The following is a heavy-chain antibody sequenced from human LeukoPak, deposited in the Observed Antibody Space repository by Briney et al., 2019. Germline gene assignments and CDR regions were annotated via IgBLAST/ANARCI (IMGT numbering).Heavy chain of an antibody. Sequence: TSETLSLTCTVSGGSISSGGYYWSWIRQHPGKGLEWIGYIYYSGSTYYNPSLKSRVTISVDTSKNQFSLKLNSVTAADTAVYYCARRGDGSAEFDYWGQGTQVTVSS. J-gene: IGHJ4*02. CDR2: IYYSGST. CDR3: ARRGDGSAEFDY. V-gene: IGHV4-31*03. D-gene: IGHD3-10*01. CDR1: GGSISSGGYY.